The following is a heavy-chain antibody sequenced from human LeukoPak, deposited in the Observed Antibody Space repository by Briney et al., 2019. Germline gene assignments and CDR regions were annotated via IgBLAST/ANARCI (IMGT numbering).Heavy chain of an antibody. CDR1: GFTFSSYS. V-gene: IGHV3-48*01. D-gene: IGHD3-22*01. CDR2: ISSSSSTI. J-gene: IGHJ6*02. Sequence: GGSLRLSCAASGFTFSSYSMNWVRQAPGKGLEWVSYISSSSSTIYYADSVKGRFTISRDNAKNSLYLQMNSLRAEDTAVYYCARVTYYYDSSGYKIYYGMDVWGQGTTVTVSS. CDR3: ARVTYYYDSSGYKIYYGMDV.